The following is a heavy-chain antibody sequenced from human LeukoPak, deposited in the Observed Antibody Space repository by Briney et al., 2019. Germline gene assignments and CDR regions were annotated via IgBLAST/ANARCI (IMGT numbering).Heavy chain of an antibody. CDR1: GGSFSGYY. Sequence: SSETLSLTCAVYGGSFSGYYWSWVRQAPGKGLEWVSAISGSGGSTYYADSVKGRFTISRDNSKNTLYLQMNSLRAEDTAVYYCAKTTTVGFGDWFDPWGQGTLVTVSS. CDR3: AKTTTVGFGDWFDP. V-gene: IGHV3-23*01. D-gene: IGHD4-11*01. J-gene: IGHJ5*02. CDR2: ISGSGGST.